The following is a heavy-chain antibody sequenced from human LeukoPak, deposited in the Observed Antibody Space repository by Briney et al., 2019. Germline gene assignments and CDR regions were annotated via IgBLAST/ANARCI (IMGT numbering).Heavy chain of an antibody. J-gene: IGHJ4*02. CDR1: GFSFSSYG. CDR2: IWYDGSNK. D-gene: IGHD4-17*01. V-gene: IGHV3-33*06. Sequence: GGSLRLSCAASGFSFSSYGMHWVRQAPGKGLEWVALIWYDGSNKYYADSVEGRFTISRDNSRDTLYLQMNSQRAEDTAVYYCAKSGPDYGDLPSEYYFDCWGQGALVTVSS. CDR3: AKSGPDYGDLPSEYYFDC.